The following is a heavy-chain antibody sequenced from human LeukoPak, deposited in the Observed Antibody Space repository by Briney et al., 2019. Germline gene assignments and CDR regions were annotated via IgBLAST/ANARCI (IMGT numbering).Heavy chain of an antibody. D-gene: IGHD5-12*01. CDR2: ISGSGGST. CDR3: AKPVPPRYRDAPVRFDY. V-gene: IGHV3-23*01. Sequence: GGSLRLSCAASGFTFSSYAMSWVRQAPGKGLEWVSAISGSGGSTYYADSVKGRFTISRDNSKNTLYLQMNSLRAEDTAVYYCAKPVPPRYRDAPVRFDYWGQGPRVTVSS. J-gene: IGHJ4*02. CDR1: GFTFSSYA.